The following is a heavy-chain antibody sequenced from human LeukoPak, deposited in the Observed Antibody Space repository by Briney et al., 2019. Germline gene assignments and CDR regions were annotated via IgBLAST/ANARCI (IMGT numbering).Heavy chain of an antibody. CDR3: AKVGTTHIRSYFDL. CDR2: INAGNGHT. V-gene: IGHV1-3*01. CDR1: GFTFTNYA. D-gene: IGHD1-14*01. Sequence: GASVKVSCKASGFTFTNYAMQWVRQAPGQRLEWMGWINAGNGHTRYSQRFQGRVTITRDTSATTVYMEVSSLRSEDTAVYYCAKVGTTHIRSYFDLWGQGTLVTVSS. J-gene: IGHJ4*02.